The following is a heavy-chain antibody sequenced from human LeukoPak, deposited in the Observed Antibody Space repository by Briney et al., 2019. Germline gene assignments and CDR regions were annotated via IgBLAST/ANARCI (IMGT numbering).Heavy chain of an antibody. D-gene: IGHD3-22*01. J-gene: IGHJ3*02. Sequence: SGGSLRLSCAASGFTFSSYAMSWVRQAPGKGLECIGFIRSKVYGGTTEYAASVKGRFTISRDDSKSIAYLQMNSLKTEDTVVYYCTRDPYYFDSSGYYHHAFDIWGQGTMVAVSS. V-gene: IGHV3-49*04. CDR3: TRDPYYFDSSGYYHHAFDI. CDR1: GFTFSSYA. CDR2: IRSKVYGGTT.